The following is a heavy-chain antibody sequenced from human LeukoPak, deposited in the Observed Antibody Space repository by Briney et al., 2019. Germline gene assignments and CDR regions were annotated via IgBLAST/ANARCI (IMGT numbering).Heavy chain of an antibody. V-gene: IGHV1-24*01. CDR2: FDPEDGET. CDR1: GYTLTELS. Sequence: ASVKVSCKVSGYTLTELSMHWVRQAPGKGLEWMGNFDPEDGETIYAQKFQGRVTMTEDTSTDAAYMELSSLRSEDTAVYYCATDPYDSSGTDYWGQGTLVTVSS. J-gene: IGHJ4*02. D-gene: IGHD3-22*01. CDR3: ATDPYDSSGTDY.